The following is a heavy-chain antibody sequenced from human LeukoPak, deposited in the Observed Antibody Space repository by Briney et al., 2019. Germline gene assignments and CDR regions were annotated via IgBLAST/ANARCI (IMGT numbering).Heavy chain of an antibody. Sequence: KSSETLSLTCTVSGGSISSYYWSWIRQPPGKGLEWIGYIYYSGSTNYNPSLKSRVTISVDTSKNQFSLKLSSVTAADTAVYYCARRDYYYYGMDVWGQGTTVTVSS. V-gene: IGHV4-59*08. CDR3: ARRDYYYYGMDV. CDR2: IYYSGST. J-gene: IGHJ6*02. CDR1: GGSISSYY.